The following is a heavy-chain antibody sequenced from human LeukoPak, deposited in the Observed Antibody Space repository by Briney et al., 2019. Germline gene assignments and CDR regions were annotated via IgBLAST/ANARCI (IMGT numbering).Heavy chain of an antibody. CDR3: ARPPKGLLWFGELITPDTDNWFDP. D-gene: IGHD3-10*01. Sequence: ASVKVSCKASGYTFTGYYMHWVRQAPGQGREWVGRINPNSGGTNYAQKFQGRVTMTRDTSISTAYTELSRLRSDDTAVYYCARPPKGLLWFGELITPDTDNWFDPWGQGTLVTVSS. V-gene: IGHV1-2*06. CDR2: INPNSGGT. CDR1: GYTFTGYY. J-gene: IGHJ5*02.